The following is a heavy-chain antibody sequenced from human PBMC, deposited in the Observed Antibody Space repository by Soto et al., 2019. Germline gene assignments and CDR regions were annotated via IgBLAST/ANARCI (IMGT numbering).Heavy chain of an antibody. CDR3: ARDAVAARRDYYYYGMDV. J-gene: IGHJ6*02. V-gene: IGHV1-2*04. CDR1: GYTFTGYY. D-gene: IGHD6-6*01. Sequence: ASVKVSCKASGYTFTGYYMHWVRQAPGQGLEWMGWINPNSGGTNYAQKFQGWVTMTRDTSISTAYMELSRLRSDDTAVYYCARDAVAARRDYYYYGMDVWGRGTTVTVSS. CDR2: INPNSGGT.